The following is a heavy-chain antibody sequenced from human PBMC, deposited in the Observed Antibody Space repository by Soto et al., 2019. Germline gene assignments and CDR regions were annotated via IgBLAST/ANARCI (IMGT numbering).Heavy chain of an antibody. CDR1: GGSISSNDYY. J-gene: IGHJ4*02. D-gene: IGHD1-26*01. Sequence: SETLSLTCTVSGGSISSNDYYWDWIRQSPGKGLEWIGSIYYSGTTYYNPSLKSRVSMSVDTSRNQFSLKLSSVTAADTAVYFCARHRGGASSQRYLDYSGQGSQVTVSS. CDR2: IYYSGTT. CDR3: ARHRGGASSQRYLDY. V-gene: IGHV4-39*01.